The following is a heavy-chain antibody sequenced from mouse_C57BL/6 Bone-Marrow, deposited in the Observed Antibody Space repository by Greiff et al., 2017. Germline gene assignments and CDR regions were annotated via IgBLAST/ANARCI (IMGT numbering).Heavy chain of an antibody. CDR3: VDYGGFAY. CDR2: IYPRSGNT. J-gene: IGHJ3*01. Sequence: VQLQESGAELARPGASVKLSCKASGYTFTSSGISWVKQRTGQGLEWIGEIYPRSGNTYYNEKFKGKATLTTDKSSSTAYMELRSLTSEDSAVXVCVDYGGFAYWGQGTLVTVSA. V-gene: IGHV1-81*01. D-gene: IGHD2-4*01. CDR1: GYTFTSSG.